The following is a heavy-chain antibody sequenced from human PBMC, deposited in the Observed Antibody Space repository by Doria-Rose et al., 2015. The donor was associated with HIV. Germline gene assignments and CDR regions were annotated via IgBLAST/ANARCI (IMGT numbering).Heavy chain of an antibody. CDR3: ARIKSSRWYHKYYFDF. CDR1: GVSLSSPGMG. CDR2: IFSDDER. Sequence: QITLKESGPVLVKPTETLTLTCTVSGVSLSSPGMGVSWIRQPPGKVLEWLANIFSDDERSYKTSLKSRLTISRGNSKSQVVLTMTDMDPVDTATYYCARIKSSRWYHKYYFDFWGQGTLVIVSA. V-gene: IGHV2-26*01. J-gene: IGHJ4*02. D-gene: IGHD6-13*01.